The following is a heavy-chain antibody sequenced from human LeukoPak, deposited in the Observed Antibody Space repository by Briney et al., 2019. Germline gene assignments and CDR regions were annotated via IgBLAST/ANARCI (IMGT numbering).Heavy chain of an antibody. V-gene: IGHV4-59*01. CDR3: ARVYSGYDEDYYYYYMDV. Sequence: PSETLSLTCTVSGGSISSYYWSWVRQPPGKGLEWVGYIYYSGSTNYNPSLKSRVTISVDTSKNQFSLKLSSVTAADTAVYYCARVYSGYDEDYYYYYMDVWGKGTTVSVPS. D-gene: IGHD5-12*01. J-gene: IGHJ6*03. CDR1: GGSISSYY. CDR2: IYYSGST.